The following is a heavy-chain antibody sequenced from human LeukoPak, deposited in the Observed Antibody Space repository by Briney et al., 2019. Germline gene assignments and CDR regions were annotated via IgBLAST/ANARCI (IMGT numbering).Heavy chain of an antibody. CDR3: ARRGYCSSTSCSWTYYFDY. Sequence: GESLKISCKGSGYSFTSYWIGWVRQMPGKGLEWMGIIYPGDSDTRYSPSFQGQDTISADKSISTAYLQWSSLKASDTAMYYCARRGYCSSTSCSWTYYFDYWGQGTLVTVSS. CDR2: IYPGDSDT. J-gene: IGHJ4*02. V-gene: IGHV5-51*01. D-gene: IGHD2-2*01. CDR1: GYSFTSYW.